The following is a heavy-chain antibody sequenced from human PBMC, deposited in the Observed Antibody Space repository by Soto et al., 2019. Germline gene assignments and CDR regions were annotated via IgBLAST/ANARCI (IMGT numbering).Heavy chain of an antibody. D-gene: IGHD5-12*01. CDR3: ARFSHRGLDYYYGMDV. Sequence: GASVKVSCKASGGTFSSYAISWVRQAPGQGLEWMGGIIPIFGTANYAQKFQGRVTITADESTSTAYMELSSLRSEDTAVYYCARFSHRGLDYYYGMDVWGQGTTVTVSS. CDR1: GGTFSSYA. CDR2: IIPIFGTA. V-gene: IGHV1-69*13. J-gene: IGHJ6*02.